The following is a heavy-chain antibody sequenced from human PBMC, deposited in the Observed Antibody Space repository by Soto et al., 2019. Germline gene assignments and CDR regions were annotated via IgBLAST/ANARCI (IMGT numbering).Heavy chain of an antibody. CDR3: AKVRHGGGTYFDY. D-gene: IGHD2-15*01. CDR1: GVTFSSYA. Sequence: GGSLRLSCAASGVTFSSYAMSWVRQAPGKGLEWGSAISGSGGSTHYADSVKGRFTISRDNSKNTLYLQMNSLRAEDTAVYYCAKVRHGGGTYFDYWGQGTLVTVSS. J-gene: IGHJ4*02. V-gene: IGHV3-23*01. CDR2: ISGSGGST.